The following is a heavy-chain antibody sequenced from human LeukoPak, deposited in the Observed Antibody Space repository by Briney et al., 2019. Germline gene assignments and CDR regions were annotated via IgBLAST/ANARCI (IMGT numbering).Heavy chain of an antibody. J-gene: IGHJ6*02. V-gene: IGHV1-69*05. CDR2: IIPIFGTA. CDR1: GGTFSSYA. CDR3: ASYSSSSGYYYYGMDV. D-gene: IGHD6-6*01. Sequence: GSSVKVSCKASGGTFSSYAISWVRQAPGQGLEWMGGIIPIFGTANYAQKFQGRVTMTRNTSISTAYMELSSLRSEDTAVYYCASYSSSSGYYYYGMDVWGQGTTVTVSS.